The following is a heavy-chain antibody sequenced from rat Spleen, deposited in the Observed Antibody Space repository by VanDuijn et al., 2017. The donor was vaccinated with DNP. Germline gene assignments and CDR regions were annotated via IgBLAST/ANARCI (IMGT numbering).Heavy chain of an antibody. Sequence: EVQLVESGGGLVQPGRSMKLSCAALGFTFSDYYMAWVRQAPTKGLEWVATISYDGSSTYYRDSVKGRFTISRDNAKSTLYLQMDSRRSEDTATYYCARLLRVYYFDYWGQGVMVTVSS. CDR3: ARLLRVYYFDY. J-gene: IGHJ2*01. V-gene: IGHV5-7*01. CDR2: ISYDGSST. CDR1: GFTFSDYY. D-gene: IGHD1-4*01.